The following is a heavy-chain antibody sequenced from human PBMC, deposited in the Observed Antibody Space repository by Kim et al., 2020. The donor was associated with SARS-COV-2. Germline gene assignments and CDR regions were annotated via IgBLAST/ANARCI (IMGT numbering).Heavy chain of an antibody. Sequence: ASVKVSCKASGYTFSRYAIHWVRQAPGQSLEWMAWINTGNGYTRSSQKFQGRLTIARDTSADTVDMELINLRSEDTAVYYCARGPWEAVAGLDYWGQVLWSPSPQ. J-gene: IGHJ4*01. V-gene: IGHV1-3*04. D-gene: IGHD6-19*01. CDR2: INTGNGYT. CDR3: ARGPWEAVAGLDY. CDR1: GYTFSRYA.